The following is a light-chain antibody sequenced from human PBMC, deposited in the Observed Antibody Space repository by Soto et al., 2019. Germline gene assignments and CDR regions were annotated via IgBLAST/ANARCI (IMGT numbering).Light chain of an antibody. CDR1: QSVGSD. CDR2: DIF. V-gene: IGKV3D-15*01. Sequence: EIVMTQSPATLSVSPGERATLSFRASQSVGSDLAWYQQKPGQAPRLFIYDIFTRATGVPTRISGSGSGTKFTLTIASLQPDDFATYYCQQYETFSGTFGPGTKVDIK. CDR3: QQYETFSGT. J-gene: IGKJ1*01.